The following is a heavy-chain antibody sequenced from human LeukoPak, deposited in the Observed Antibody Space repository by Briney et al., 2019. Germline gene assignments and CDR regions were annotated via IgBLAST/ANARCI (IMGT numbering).Heavy chain of an antibody. Sequence: SETLSLTCTVSGGSISSYYWSWIRQPAGKGLEWIGRIYTSGSTNYNPSLKSRVTMSVDTSKNQFSLKLSSVTAADTAVYYCARQYYYGSGSHIWFDPWGHGTLVTVSS. D-gene: IGHD3-10*01. CDR1: GGSISSYY. CDR3: ARQYYYGSGSHIWFDP. CDR2: IYTSGST. V-gene: IGHV4-4*07. J-gene: IGHJ5*02.